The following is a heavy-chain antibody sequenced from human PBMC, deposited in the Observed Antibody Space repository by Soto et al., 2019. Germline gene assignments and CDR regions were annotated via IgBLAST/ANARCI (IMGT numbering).Heavy chain of an antibody. CDR2: IIPILGIA. CDR3: ESCVGFWSGYTWFDP. V-gene: IGHV1-69*02. CDR1: GGTFSSYT. D-gene: IGHD3-3*01. J-gene: IGHJ5*02. Sequence: QVQLVQSGAEVKKPGSSVKVSCKASGGTFSSYTISWVRQAPGQGLEWMGRIIPILGIANYAQKFQGRVTITADKSTSTAYMELSSLRSEDTAVYYCESCVGFWSGYTWFDPWGQGTLVTVSS.